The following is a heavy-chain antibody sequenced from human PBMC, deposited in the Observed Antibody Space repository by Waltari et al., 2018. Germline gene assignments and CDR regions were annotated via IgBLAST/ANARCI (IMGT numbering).Heavy chain of an antibody. J-gene: IGHJ4*02. D-gene: IGHD2-2*02. Sequence: QVNLVESGGGVVQPGGSLRLSCATSGFTFSNFGMHWVRQAPGKGLEWWALIWCDGSDKFYADSVRGRVTISRDNSARTLYLDMNSLRLDDTAMYYCAKDAFGNTYLDFWGQGTLVTVSS. CDR2: IWCDGSDK. CDR1: GFTFSNFG. CDR3: AKDAFGNTYLDF. V-gene: IGHV3-30*02.